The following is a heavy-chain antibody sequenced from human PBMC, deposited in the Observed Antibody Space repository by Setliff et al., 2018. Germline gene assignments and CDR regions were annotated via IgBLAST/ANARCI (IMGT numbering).Heavy chain of an antibody. J-gene: IGHJ4*02. CDR2: IVGNGVYT. CDR1: GFTFSDYA. D-gene: IGHD4-17*01. Sequence: GGSLRLSCAASGFTFSDYAMSWIRQAPGKGLEWISSIVGNGVYTNYADSVRGRFTISRDNAENSLTLQMNSLRVEDTAVYYCSRDLQGSGDYAVDYWGQGTLVTVPQ. CDR3: SRDLQGSGDYAVDY. V-gene: IGHV3-11*06.